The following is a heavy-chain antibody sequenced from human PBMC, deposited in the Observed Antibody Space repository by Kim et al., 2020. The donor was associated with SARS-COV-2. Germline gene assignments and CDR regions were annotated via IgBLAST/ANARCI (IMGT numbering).Heavy chain of an antibody. CDR3: ARTAVAGGIKFDY. D-gene: IGHD6-19*01. V-gene: IGHV1-69*02. J-gene: IGHJ4*02. Sequence: AQRFQGRVTITANKSTGTAYMELSSLRSEDTAVYYCARTAVAGGIKFDYWGQGTLVTVSS.